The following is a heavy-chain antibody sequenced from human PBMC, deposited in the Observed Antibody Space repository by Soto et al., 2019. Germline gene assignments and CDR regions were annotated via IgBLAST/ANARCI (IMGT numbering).Heavy chain of an antibody. Sequence: HVEIVQSGAEVKMPGASVNCKSSGYNFTNHAMHWVRQAPGQRLEWLGWINAATGNTQYSQRFQGRLIIIRDTSASTASMELSSLRSEETAVYYCVRGAARRPPVTRAFDLWGRGTFVTVSS. V-gene: IGHV1-3*01. CDR2: INAATGNT. CDR1: GYNFTNHA. D-gene: IGHD4-17*01. CDR3: VRGAARRPPVTRAFDL. J-gene: IGHJ3*01.